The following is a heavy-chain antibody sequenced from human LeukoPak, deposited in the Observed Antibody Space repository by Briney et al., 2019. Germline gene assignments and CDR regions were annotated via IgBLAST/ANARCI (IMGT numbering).Heavy chain of an antibody. Sequence: PSQTLSLTCTVSGGSISSGSYYWSWIRQPAGKGLEWIGRIYTSGSTNYNPSLKSRVTISVDTSKNQFSLKLSSVTAADTAVYYCARDGYNWNGASYYYYYYYMDVWGKGTTVTISS. CDR3: ARDGYNWNGASYYYYYYYMDV. V-gene: IGHV4-61*02. D-gene: IGHD1-1*01. J-gene: IGHJ6*03. CDR1: GGSISSGSYY. CDR2: IYTSGST.